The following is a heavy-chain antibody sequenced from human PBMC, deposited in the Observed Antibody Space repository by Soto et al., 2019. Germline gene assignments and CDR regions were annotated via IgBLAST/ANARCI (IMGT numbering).Heavy chain of an antibody. CDR3: ARHYSAMGV. Sequence: EVQLVETGGDLIQPGGSLRLSCAASGLTVSSDSMTWVRQAPGKGLEWISIIYSDINTDYADSVKGRFSISRDTSKNILYLQMNSLGAEDTAEYYCARHYSAMGVWGQGTTVTVSS. CDR2: IYSDINT. CDR1: GLTVSSDS. V-gene: IGHV3-53*02. J-gene: IGHJ6*02.